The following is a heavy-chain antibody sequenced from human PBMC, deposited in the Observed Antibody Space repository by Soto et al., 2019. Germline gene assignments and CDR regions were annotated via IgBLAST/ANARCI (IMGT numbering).Heavy chain of an antibody. CDR3: ASPRYYDFWSGYYSYYYYYMVV. Sequence: VKVACKASWYTFSIYEIDWVRQATGQGLERMEWMNPNTGNTGYAQNVQGRDTMTKNTSISTAYMELSSLRSEDTAVYYCASPRYYDFWSGYYSYYYYYMVVWGKGTPVTDSS. J-gene: IGHJ6*03. CDR1: WYTFSIYE. V-gene: IGHV1-8*01. CDR2: MNPNTGNT. D-gene: IGHD3-3*01.